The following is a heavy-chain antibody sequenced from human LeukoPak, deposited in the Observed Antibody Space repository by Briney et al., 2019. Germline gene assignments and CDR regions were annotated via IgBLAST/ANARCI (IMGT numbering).Heavy chain of an antibody. V-gene: IGHV1-2*02. Sequence: GASVKVSCKASGYTFTDYYIHWVRQAPGQGLEWMGWIDVKSGDTFYAQKFQGRVTMTRDTSISTAYMELSRLRSDDTAVYYCARDYEKVYYYDSSGYYDSWGQGTLVTVSS. CDR1: GYTFTDYY. CDR3: ARDYEKVYYYDSSGYYDS. D-gene: IGHD3-22*01. CDR2: IDVKSGDT. J-gene: IGHJ5*01.